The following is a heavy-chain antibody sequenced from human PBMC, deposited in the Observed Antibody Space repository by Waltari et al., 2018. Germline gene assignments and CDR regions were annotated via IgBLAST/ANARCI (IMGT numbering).Heavy chain of an antibody. CDR1: GGTFSSYA. CDR3: ARVGTTVTTGLYYYYYYMDV. Sequence: QVQLVQSGAEVKKPGSSVKVSCKASGGTFSSYAISWVRQAPGQGLEWMGGIIPIFGTANYAQKFQGRVTITADESTSTAYMELSSLRSEDTAVYYCARVGTTVTTGLYYYYYYMDVWGKGTTVTVSS. CDR2: IIPIFGTA. D-gene: IGHD4-17*01. J-gene: IGHJ6*03. V-gene: IGHV1-69*01.